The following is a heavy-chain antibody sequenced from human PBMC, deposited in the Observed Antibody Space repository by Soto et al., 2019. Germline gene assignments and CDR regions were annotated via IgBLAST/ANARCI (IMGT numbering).Heavy chain of an antibody. CDR1: GFTFSSYW. V-gene: IGHV3-74*01. D-gene: IGHD1-26*01. CDR2: ITPDGSST. CDR3: ARDLIIVDAPGDDFAY. J-gene: IGHJ4*02. Sequence: EVQLVESGGGLVQPGGSLRLSCATSGFTFSSYWMHWVRQAPGKGLMWVSRITPDGSSTSYADSVKGRFTISRDNAKNTLYLQMNGLRAEDTGIYYCARDLIIVDAPGDDFAYWGQGTLVAVSS.